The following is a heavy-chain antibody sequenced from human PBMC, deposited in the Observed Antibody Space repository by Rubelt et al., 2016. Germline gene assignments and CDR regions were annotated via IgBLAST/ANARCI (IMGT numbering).Heavy chain of an antibody. Sequence: QVQLQESGPGLVKPSETLSLTCTVSGGFINSHYWSWIRQPPGKGLEWIGYIYYNGNTKYNPSLKSRVTISTDKSKNQFSLKLYLMTAADTAVDDWSRVELIVVAHDAFDIWGQGTIVTVAS. D-gene: IGHD3-22*01. J-gene: IGHJ3*02. CDR3: SRVELIVVAHDAFDI. CDR2: IYYNGNT. V-gene: IGHV4-59*11. CDR1: GGFINSHY.